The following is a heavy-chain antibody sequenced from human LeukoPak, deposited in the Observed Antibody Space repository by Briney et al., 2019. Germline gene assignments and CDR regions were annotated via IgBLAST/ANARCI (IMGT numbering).Heavy chain of an antibody. J-gene: IGHJ4*02. CDR3: ARDVWFGELSAY. V-gene: IGHV3-66*01. Sequence: PGGSLRLSCAASGFTVSSNYMSWVRQAPGKGLEWVSVIYSGGSTYYADSVKGRFTISRDNSKNTLYLQMNGLRAEDTAVYYCARDVWFGELSAYWGQGTLVTVSS. CDR2: IYSGGST. CDR1: GFTVSSNY. D-gene: IGHD3-10*01.